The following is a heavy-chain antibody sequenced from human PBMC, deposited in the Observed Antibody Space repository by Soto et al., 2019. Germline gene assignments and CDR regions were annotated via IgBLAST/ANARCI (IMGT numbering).Heavy chain of an antibody. D-gene: IGHD3-22*01. CDR2: ISAYNGNT. V-gene: IGHV1-18*01. J-gene: IGHJ6*02. CDR3: AREGYYDRSGYQYGMDV. CDR1: GYTFTSYG. Sequence: QVQLVQSGAEVKKPGASVKVSCKASGYTFTSYGISWVRQAPGQGLEWMGWISAYNGNTNYAQKLQGRVTMTTDTSTSRTYMELRSLRSDDTAVYYCAREGYYDRSGYQYGMDVWGQGTTVTVSS.